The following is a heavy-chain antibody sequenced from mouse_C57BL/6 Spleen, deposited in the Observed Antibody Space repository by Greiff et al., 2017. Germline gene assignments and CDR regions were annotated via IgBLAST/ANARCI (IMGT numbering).Heavy chain of an antibody. D-gene: IGHD2-10*01. CDR3: ATSSYPHYFDY. CDR2: IYPRSGNT. CDR1: GYTFTSYG. Sequence: VHLVESGAELARPGASVKLSCKASGYTFTSYGISWVKQRTGQGLEWIGEIYPRSGNTYYNEKFKGKATLTADKSSSTAYMELRSLTSEDSAVYFCATSSYPHYFDYWGQGTTLTVSS. J-gene: IGHJ2*01. V-gene: IGHV1-81*01.